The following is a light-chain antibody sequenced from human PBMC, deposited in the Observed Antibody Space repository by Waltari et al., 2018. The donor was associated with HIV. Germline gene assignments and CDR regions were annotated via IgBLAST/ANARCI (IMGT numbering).Light chain of an antibody. V-gene: IGLV1-51*01. CDR1: SPNVGNNY. CDR2: DNN. CDR3: GTWDSSLSAGV. J-gene: IGLJ3*02. Sequence: QSVLTQPPSVSAAPGQKVTIACSGSSPNVGNNYVSWYQQLPGTAHKLLIYDNNKRPSGIPDRFSGSKSGTSATLGITGLQTGDEADYYCGTWDSSLSAGVFGGGTKLTVL.